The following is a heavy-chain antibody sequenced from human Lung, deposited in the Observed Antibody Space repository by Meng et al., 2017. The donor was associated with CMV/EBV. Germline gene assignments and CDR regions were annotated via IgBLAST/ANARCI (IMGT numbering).Heavy chain of an antibody. D-gene: IGHD4-17*01. J-gene: IGHJ6*02. CDR1: GYTLTTYG. CDR3: VRAVHGLEI. V-gene: IGHV1-8*01. CDR2: VNPYNGDG. Sequence: SVXVSCKASGYTLTTYGINWVRQAPGQGLEWMGWVNPYNGDGGYAQRFQGRVTVTTDTSINTAYLELTSLRSDDTAVYYCVRAVHGLEIWGQGPTVTVSS.